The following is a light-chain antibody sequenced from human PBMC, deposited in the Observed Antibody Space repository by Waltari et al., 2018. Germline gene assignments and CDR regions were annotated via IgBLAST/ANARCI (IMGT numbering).Light chain of an antibody. Sequence: QVVLTQSPSASASLGASVKLTCTLNSGHTTYAIAWYPQQPQKGPRFVLKINSDGTDIRGDGIPDRFSGSLSGAERYLTISSLKSEDEADCFCQTWITGSRIFGRGTRLTVL. CDR3: QTWITGSRI. CDR2: INSDGTD. V-gene: IGLV4-69*01. CDR1: SGHTTYA. J-gene: IGLJ2*01.